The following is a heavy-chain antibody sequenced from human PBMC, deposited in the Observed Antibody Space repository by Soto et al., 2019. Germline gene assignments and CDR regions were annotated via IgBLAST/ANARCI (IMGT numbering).Heavy chain of an antibody. CDR2: ISYDGSNK. J-gene: IGHJ4*02. D-gene: IGHD6-13*01. CDR3: VKGYSSSWVNSYFDS. Sequence: GGSLRLSCAAFGFTFSSFGIHWVRQAPGKGLEWVAVISYDGSNKYYADSVRGRFTISRDNSENTLYLQMNSLRAEDTAVYYCVKGYSSSWVNSYFDSWGQGLLVTVSS. V-gene: IGHV3-30*18. CDR1: GFTFSSFG.